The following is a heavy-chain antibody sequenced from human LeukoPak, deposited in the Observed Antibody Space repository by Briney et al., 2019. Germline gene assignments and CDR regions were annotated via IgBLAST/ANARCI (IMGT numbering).Heavy chain of an antibody. CDR1: GGSISSYY. CDR2: IYTSGST. Sequence: PSETLSLTCTVSGGSISSYYWSWIRQPAGKGLEWIGRIYTSGSTNYNPSLKSRVTMSVDTSKNQFSLKLSSVTAADTAVYYCAGGEKQQLVQGNFDYWGQGTLVTVSS. V-gene: IGHV4-4*07. D-gene: IGHD6-13*01. J-gene: IGHJ4*02. CDR3: AGGEKQQLVQGNFDY.